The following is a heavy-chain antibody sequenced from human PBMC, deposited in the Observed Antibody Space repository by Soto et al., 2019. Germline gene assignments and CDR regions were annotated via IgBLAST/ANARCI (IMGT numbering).Heavy chain of an antibody. CDR1: GGSISSGGYS. J-gene: IGHJ1*01. D-gene: IGHD3-22*01. V-gene: IGHV4-30-2*01. CDR2: IYHSGST. Sequence: SETLSLTCAVSGGSISSGGYSWIWIRQPPGKGLEWIGYIYHSGSTYYNPSLKSRVTISVDRSKNQFSLKLSSVTAADTAVYYCVGNYYDILQLWGQGTLVTVSS. CDR3: VGNYYDILQL.